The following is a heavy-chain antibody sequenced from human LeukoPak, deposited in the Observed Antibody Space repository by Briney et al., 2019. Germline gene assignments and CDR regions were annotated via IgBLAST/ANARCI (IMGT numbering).Heavy chain of an antibody. CDR3: ARHSYSTSAGPYDY. V-gene: IGHV4-59*08. Sequence: SETLSLTCAVYGGSFSDYYWSWIRQSPGKGLEWIGYIYYSGSTNYNPSLKSRVTISVATSKNQFSLKLSSVTAADTAVYYCARHSYSTSAGPYDYWGQGTLVTVSS. D-gene: IGHD6-6*01. J-gene: IGHJ4*02. CDR2: IYYSGST. CDR1: GGSFSDYY.